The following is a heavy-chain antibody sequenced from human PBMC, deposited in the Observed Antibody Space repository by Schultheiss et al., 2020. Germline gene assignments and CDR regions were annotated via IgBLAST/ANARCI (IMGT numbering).Heavy chain of an antibody. V-gene: IGHV3-21*04. D-gene: IGHD3-22*01. CDR2: ISSSSSYI. Sequence: GGSLRLSCAASGFTFSSYWMHWVRQAPGKGLVWVSSISSSSSYIYYADSVKGRFTISRDNAKNSLYLQMNSLRAEDTAVYYCAKDLYDSSGYYYNYWGQGTLVTVSS. J-gene: IGHJ4*02. CDR3: AKDLYDSSGYYYNY. CDR1: GFTFSSYW.